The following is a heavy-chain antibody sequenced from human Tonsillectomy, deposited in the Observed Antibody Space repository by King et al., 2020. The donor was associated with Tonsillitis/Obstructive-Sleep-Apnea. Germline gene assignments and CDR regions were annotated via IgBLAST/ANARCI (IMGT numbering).Heavy chain of an antibody. J-gene: IGHJ1*01. Sequence: VQLVESGGGVVQPGRSLRLSCAASGFTFSSYAMHWVRQAPGKGLEWVAVISYDGSNKYYADSVKGRFTISRDNSKNTLYLQMNSLRAEDTAVYYCAVRYCSGGSCYSGYFQHWGQGTLVTVSS. CDR3: AVRYCSGGSCYSGYFQH. V-gene: IGHV3-30*01. D-gene: IGHD2-15*01. CDR1: GFTFSSYA. CDR2: ISYDGSNK.